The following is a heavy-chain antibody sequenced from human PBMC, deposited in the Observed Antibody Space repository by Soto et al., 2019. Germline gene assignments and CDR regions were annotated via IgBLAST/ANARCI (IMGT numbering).Heavy chain of an antibody. CDR3: AREENCSDGICYSEYFQR. Sequence: ASLKFFCKACGYIFTAYSIHCVRQAPGQGLEWMGVVNPSGGSTNYAQKFQGRITMTRDTSTSTVYMDLSSLTSEDTAVYYCAREENCSDGICYSEYFQRWGQGTLVTVSS. CDR2: VNPSGGST. CDR1: GYIFTAYS. V-gene: IGHV1-46*01. D-gene: IGHD2-15*01. J-gene: IGHJ1*01.